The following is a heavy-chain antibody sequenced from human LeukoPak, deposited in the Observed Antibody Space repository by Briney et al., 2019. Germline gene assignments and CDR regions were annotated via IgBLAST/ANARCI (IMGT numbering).Heavy chain of an antibody. J-gene: IGHJ4*02. CDR1: GFTFSDYY. CDR3: ARGPSGYHNT. D-gene: IGHD5-12*01. CDR2: ISPPGTTI. Sequence: GGSLRLSCAASGFTFSDYYMNWIRQAPGKGLEWVSYISPPGTTIYYADSVKGRFTISRDNSKNTLYLQMNSLRAEDTAVYYCARGPSGYHNTGGQGTLVTVSS. V-gene: IGHV3-11*04.